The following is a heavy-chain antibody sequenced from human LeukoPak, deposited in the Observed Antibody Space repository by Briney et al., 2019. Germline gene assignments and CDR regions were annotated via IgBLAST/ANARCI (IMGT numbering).Heavy chain of an antibody. Sequence: GSLRLSCAASGFTFSSYAMHWVRQAPGKGLEWVAVISYDGSNKYYADSVKGRFTISRDNSKNTLYLQMNSLRAEDTAVYYCARAPRNWGFDYWGQGTLVTVSS. CDR2: ISYDGSNK. D-gene: IGHD7-27*01. J-gene: IGHJ4*02. CDR3: ARAPRNWGFDY. CDR1: GFTFSSYA. V-gene: IGHV3-30*04.